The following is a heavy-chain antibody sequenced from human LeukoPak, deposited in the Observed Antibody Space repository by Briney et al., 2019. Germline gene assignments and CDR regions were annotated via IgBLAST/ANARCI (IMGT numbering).Heavy chain of an antibody. V-gene: IGHV1-18*01. D-gene: IGHD2-2*01. CDR3: ARPSGGYCSSTSCYRYYGMDV. CDR1: GYTFTAYD. J-gene: IGHJ6*02. CDR2: ISAYTGRT. Sequence: ASVKVSCKGSGYTFTAYDIIWVRQAPGQGLECVGLISAYTGRTEYAQKFQGRVIMTTDSATSTAYMELSSLRSEDTAVYYCARPSGGYCSSTSCYRYYGMDVWGQGTTVTVSS.